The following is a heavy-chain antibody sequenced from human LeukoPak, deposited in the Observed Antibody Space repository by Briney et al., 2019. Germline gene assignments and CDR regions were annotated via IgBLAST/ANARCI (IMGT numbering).Heavy chain of an antibody. CDR3: AKRPGYYYDSSGYYQLTDY. V-gene: IGHV3-23*01. D-gene: IGHD3-22*01. Sequence: GGSLRLSCAASGFTFSSYAMSWVRQAPGKGLEWVSAISGSGGSTYYADSVKGRFTISRDNSKNTLYLQMNSLRAEDTAVYYCAKRPGYYYDSSGYYQLTDYWGQGTLVTVSS. CDR1: GFTFSSYA. J-gene: IGHJ4*02. CDR2: ISGSGGST.